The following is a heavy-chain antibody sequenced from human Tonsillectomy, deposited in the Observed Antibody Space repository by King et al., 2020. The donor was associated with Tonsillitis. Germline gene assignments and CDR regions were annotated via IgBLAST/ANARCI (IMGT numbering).Heavy chain of an antibody. D-gene: IGHD2-8*02. CDR2: ISWNSGTR. CDR1: GFSFEDYA. Sequence: VQLVESGGSLVQPGRSLRLSCAASGFSFEDYAMHWVRQPPGKGLEWVSSISWNSGTREYADSVKGRFSISRDNAKNSLYLQMNSLRAEDTALYYCAKDFGGNTGPFDAGGQGTLVTVSA. V-gene: IGHV3-9*01. J-gene: IGHJ4*02. CDR3: AKDFGGNTGPFDA.